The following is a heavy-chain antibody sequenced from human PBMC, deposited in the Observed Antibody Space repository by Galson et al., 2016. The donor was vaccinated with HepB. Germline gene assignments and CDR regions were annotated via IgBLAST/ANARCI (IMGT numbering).Heavy chain of an antibody. D-gene: IGHD6-6*01. CDR1: GFTFSNYA. CDR3: AKMRSTSVGLDS. CDR2: TWYDGSNY. Sequence: SLRLSCAASGFTFSNYAMNWVRQAPGKGLDWVAITWYDGSNYSYADSVKGRFTIYRDNAKNTLYLQMNSLRAEDTAVYYCAKMRSTSVGLDSWGQGTLVTVSS. J-gene: IGHJ4*02. V-gene: IGHV3-33*06.